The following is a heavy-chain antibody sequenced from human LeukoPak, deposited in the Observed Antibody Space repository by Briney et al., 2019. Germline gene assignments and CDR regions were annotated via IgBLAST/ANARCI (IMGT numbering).Heavy chain of an antibody. CDR2: IKQDGSEK. CDR3: AVGYSYGYGAFDI. Sequence: GSLRLSCAASGFTFSSYWMSWVRQAPGKGLEWVANIKQDGSEKYYVDSVKGRFTISRDNAKNSLYLQMNSLRAEDTAVYYCAVGYSYGYGAFDIWGQGTMVTVSS. CDR1: GFTFSSYW. J-gene: IGHJ3*02. V-gene: IGHV3-7*01. D-gene: IGHD5-18*01.